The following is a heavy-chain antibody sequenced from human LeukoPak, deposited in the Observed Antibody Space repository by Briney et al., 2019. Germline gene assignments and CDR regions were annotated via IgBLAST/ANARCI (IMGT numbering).Heavy chain of an antibody. J-gene: IGHJ4*02. Sequence: SETLSLTCAVYGGSFSGYYGSWIRQPPGKGLEWIGEINHSGSTNYNPSLKSRVTISVDTSKNQFSLKLSSVTAADTAVYYCARGIRYFDWLLLGYYFDYWGQGNLVTVSS. CDR2: INHSGST. V-gene: IGHV4-34*01. CDR1: GGSFSGYY. CDR3: ARGIRYFDWLLLGYYFDY. D-gene: IGHD3-9*01.